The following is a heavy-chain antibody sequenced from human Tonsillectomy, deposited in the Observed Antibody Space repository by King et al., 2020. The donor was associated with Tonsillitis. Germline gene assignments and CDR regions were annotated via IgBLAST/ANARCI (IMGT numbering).Heavy chain of an antibody. CDR3: ARGGGLLDV. Sequence: QLQESGPGLVKPSETLSLTCTVSGGSISSFYWSWIRQPPGKGLEWIGYIFHSGRTNYNPSLNSRVTISVDTSKNQFSLKLSSVTAADTAVYYCARGGGLLDVWGKGTMVTVSS. CDR1: GGSISSFY. J-gene: IGHJ6*04. CDR2: IFHSGRT. V-gene: IGHV4-59*01. D-gene: IGHD3-16*01.